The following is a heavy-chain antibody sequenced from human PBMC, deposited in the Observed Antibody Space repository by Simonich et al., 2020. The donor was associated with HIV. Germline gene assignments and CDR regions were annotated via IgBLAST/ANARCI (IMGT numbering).Heavy chain of an antibody. CDR1: GGHFSGNF. CDR3: ARGGGNPNY. J-gene: IGHJ4*02. Sequence: QVQLQQWGAGLLKPSETLSLTCAVFGGHFSGNFWTLIRQTPRKGLEWIGEINHKGRTNYTPHLKSRGSISIDTSKNQFSLKLSSVTAADTAVYYCARGGGNPNYWGQGTLVTVSS. CDR2: INHKGRT. V-gene: IGHV4-34*01. D-gene: IGHD1-1*01.